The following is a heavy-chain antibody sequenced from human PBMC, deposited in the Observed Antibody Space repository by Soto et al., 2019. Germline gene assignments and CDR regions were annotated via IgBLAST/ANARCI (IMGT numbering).Heavy chain of an antibody. CDR1: GFTFSSYG. Sequence: GGSLRLSCAASGFTFSSYGMHWVRQAPGKGLEWVAVIWYDGSNKYYADSVKGRFTISRDNSKNTLYLQMNSLRAEDTAVYYCARGTYYYDSSGYYPPDYCGQGTLVTVSS. CDR2: IWYDGSNK. CDR3: ARGTYYYDSSGYYPPDY. J-gene: IGHJ4*02. V-gene: IGHV3-33*01. D-gene: IGHD3-22*01.